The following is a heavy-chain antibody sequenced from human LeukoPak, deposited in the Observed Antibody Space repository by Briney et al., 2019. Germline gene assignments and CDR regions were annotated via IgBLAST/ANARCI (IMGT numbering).Heavy chain of an antibody. V-gene: IGHV3-49*04. CDR1: GFTFGDYA. Sequence: GGSLRLSCTASGFTFGDYAMSWVRQAPGKGLEWVGFIRSKAYGGTTEYAASVKGRFTISRDDSKSIAYLQMNSLKTEDTAVYYCSGYCSSTSCPEVDYWGQGTLVTVSS. D-gene: IGHD2-2*01. J-gene: IGHJ4*02. CDR3: SGYCSSTSCPEVDY. CDR2: IRSKAYGGTT.